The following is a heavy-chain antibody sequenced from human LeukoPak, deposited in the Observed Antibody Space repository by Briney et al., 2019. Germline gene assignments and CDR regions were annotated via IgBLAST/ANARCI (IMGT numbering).Heavy chain of an antibody. CDR3: ATRGTTATKYVED. J-gene: IGHJ4*02. CDR2: IAAADSGT. D-gene: IGHD1-1*01. Sequence: GGSLRLSCGASGFTFSNYVMSWVRQAPGQGLEWVSTIAAADSGTYYAASVKGRFTISRDNSKHTLHLQMNGLRAEDAAVYYCATRGTTATKYVEDWGQGTLVTVSS. CDR1: GFTFSNYV. V-gene: IGHV3-23*01.